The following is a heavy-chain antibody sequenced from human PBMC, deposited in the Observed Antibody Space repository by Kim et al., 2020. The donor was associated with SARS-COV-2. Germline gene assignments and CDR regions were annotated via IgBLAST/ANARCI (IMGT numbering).Heavy chain of an antibody. CDR1: GFTFGDYA. V-gene: IGHV3-49*03. D-gene: IGHD3-10*01. J-gene: IGHJ4*02. Sequence: GGSLRLSCTASGFTFGDYAMSWFRQAPGKGLEWVGFIRSKAYGGTTAYAASGKGRFTISRDDSKSIAYLQMNSLKTEDTAVYYCTRVRAWFGKYYFDYWGQGTLVTVSS. CDR2: IRSKAYGGTT. CDR3: TRVRAWFGKYYFDY.